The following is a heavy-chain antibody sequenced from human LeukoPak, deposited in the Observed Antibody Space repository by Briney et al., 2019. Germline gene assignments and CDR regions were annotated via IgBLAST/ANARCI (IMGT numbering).Heavy chain of an antibody. CDR3: ARVRGMTTVTTVDY. D-gene: IGHD4-17*01. CDR1: GGSLSGYY. J-gene: IGHJ4*02. CDR2: INHSGST. Sequence: PSETLSLTCAVYGGSLSGYYWSWIRQPPGKGLEWIGEINHSGSTNYNPSLKSRVTISVDTSKNQFSLKLSSVTAADTAVYYCARVRGMTTVTTVDYWGQGTLVTVSS. V-gene: IGHV4-34*01.